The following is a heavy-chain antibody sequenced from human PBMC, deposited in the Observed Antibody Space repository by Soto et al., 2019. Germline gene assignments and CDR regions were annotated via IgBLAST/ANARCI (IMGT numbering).Heavy chain of an antibody. V-gene: IGHV4-31*03. D-gene: IGHD4-4*01. CDR1: GGSISSGGYY. CDR3: ARGMTTVTTYDY. J-gene: IGHJ4*02. CDR2: IYYSGST. Sequence: PSETLSLTCTVSGGSISSGGYYWSWIRQQPGKGLEWIGYIYYSGSTYYNPSLKSRVTISVDRSKNQFSLNLSSVTAADTAVYYCARGMTTVTTYDYWGQGTLVTVSS.